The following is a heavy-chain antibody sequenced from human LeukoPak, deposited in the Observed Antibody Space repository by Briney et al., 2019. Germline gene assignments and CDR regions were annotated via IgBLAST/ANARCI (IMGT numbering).Heavy chain of an antibody. CDR3: AKITHYYYSSGFDF. V-gene: IGHV3-23*01. CDR1: GFTFSSYA. CDR2: ISGSGGST. D-gene: IGHD3-22*01. Sequence: GSLRLSCAASGFTFSSYAMSWVRQAPGKGLEWVSAISGSGGSTYYAASVKGRFTISRDNYKNTLYLQMTGLRAEDTAVYYCAKITHYYYSSGFDFWGQGTLVTVSS. J-gene: IGHJ4*01.